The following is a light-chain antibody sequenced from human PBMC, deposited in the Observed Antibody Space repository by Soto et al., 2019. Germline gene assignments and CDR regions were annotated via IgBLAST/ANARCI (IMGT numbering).Light chain of an antibody. J-gene: IGKJ3*01. CDR3: QQSQNFPLT. CDR1: QSITNY. V-gene: IGKV1-39*01. Sequence: DIQMTQSPSSLSASVGDRVTITCRASQSITNYLNWYQHKPGKAPKLLVYAASSLQSGVPSRFSSSGPWTAFNHTISSMKPKDCATYFCQQSQNFPLTCGAGTKMDMK. CDR2: AAS.